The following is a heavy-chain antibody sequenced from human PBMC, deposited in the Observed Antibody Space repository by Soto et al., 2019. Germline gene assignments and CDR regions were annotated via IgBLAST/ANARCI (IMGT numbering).Heavy chain of an antibody. Sequence: LRLSCAASGFTFSSYGMHWVRQAPGKGLEWVAVISYDGSNKYYVDSVKGRFTISRDNSKNTLYLQMNSLRAEDTAVYYCAKDSQVVQMGVWGQGNTVTVSS. CDR1: GFTFSSYG. V-gene: IGHV3-30*18. D-gene: IGHD2-15*01. J-gene: IGHJ6*02. CDR3: AKDSQVVQMGV. CDR2: ISYDGSNK.